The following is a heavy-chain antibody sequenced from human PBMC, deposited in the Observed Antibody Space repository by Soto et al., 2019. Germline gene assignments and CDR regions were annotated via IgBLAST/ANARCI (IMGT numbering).Heavy chain of an antibody. CDR1: GYTFTGYY. D-gene: IGHD6-13*01. V-gene: IGHV1-2*04. Sequence: QVQLVQSGAEVKKPGASVKVSCKASGYTFTGYYMHWVRQAPGQGLEWMGWINPNSGGTNYAQKFQGWVTMTRDTSISTAYMELSRLRSDDTAVYYCARTKFSSSWPPYYYSGMDVWGQGTTVTVSS. CDR2: INPNSGGT. J-gene: IGHJ6*02. CDR3: ARTKFSSSWPPYYYSGMDV.